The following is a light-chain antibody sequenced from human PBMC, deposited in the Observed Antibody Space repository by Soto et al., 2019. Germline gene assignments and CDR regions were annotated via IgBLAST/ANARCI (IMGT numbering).Light chain of an antibody. V-gene: IGKV1-5*01. J-gene: IGKJ4*01. CDR1: QSVNSW. CDR2: DAS. Sequence: DIQMTQSPSTLSAFVGDRVTITCRASQSVNSWLAWYQQRPGKAPKLLIYDASTLESGVPSRFSGSGSGTEFTLTISSLQPDDFAPYYCHQYSSYHTFGGGTKVDIK. CDR3: HQYSSYHT.